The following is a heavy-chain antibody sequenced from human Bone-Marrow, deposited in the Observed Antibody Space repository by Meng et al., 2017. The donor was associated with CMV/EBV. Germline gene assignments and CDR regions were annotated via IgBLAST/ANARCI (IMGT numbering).Heavy chain of an antibody. CDR3: VRERVSTPGDAFDM. J-gene: IGHJ3*02. Sequence: GESLKISCAASGFTFSSYAMSWVRQAPGKGLEWVSAISGSGGSTYYADSVKGRFTISRDNAKNVVYLQMNSLRVDDTAVYYCVRERVSTPGDAFDMWGQGTMVTVSS. CDR1: GFTFSSYA. CDR2: ISGSGGST. D-gene: IGHD4-23*01. V-gene: IGHV3-23*01.